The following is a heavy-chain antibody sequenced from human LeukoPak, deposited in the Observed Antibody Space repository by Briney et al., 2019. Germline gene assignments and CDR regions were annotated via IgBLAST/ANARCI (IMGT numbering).Heavy chain of an antibody. CDR1: GFTFSTYG. J-gene: IGHJ1*01. CDR3: AILITPTEHFQQ. Sequence: QPGGSLRLSCAASGFTFSTYGMHWVRQAPGKGLEWVAVISNDGSNKYYADSVKGRFIISRDNSKNTLDLQMNSLRAEDTAVYYCAILITPTEHFQQWGQGTLVTVSS. D-gene: IGHD3-16*01. CDR2: ISNDGSNK. V-gene: IGHV3-30*03.